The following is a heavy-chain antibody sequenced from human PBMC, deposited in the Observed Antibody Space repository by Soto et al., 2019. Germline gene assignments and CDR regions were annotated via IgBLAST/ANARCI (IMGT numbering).Heavy chain of an antibody. CDR3: RRSSRYGTDV. D-gene: IGHD6-13*01. Sequence: SETLSLTCVVSGGSISTRDSYWGWVRQAPGKGLEFIGSSYYTRSTYYNPSLESRVTVSVDTSENHFSLKLTSVTAADTAVYYCRRSSRYGTDVWGQGTTVTVSS. CDR2: SYYTRST. CDR1: GGSISTRDSY. J-gene: IGHJ6*02. V-gene: IGHV4-39*02.